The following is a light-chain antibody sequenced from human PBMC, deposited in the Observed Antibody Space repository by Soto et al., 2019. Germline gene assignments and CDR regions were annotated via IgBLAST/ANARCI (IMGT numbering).Light chain of an antibody. CDR1: QSVSSY. CDR2: DAS. Sequence: EIVLTQSPATLSLSPGERATLSCRASQSVSSYLAWYQQKPGQAPRLLIYDASNRATGIPARFSGSGSGTDFTLTISSLEPEDFAVYYCQQRSNWPPLFTFGPGTNVDV. CDR3: QQRSNWPPLFT. V-gene: IGKV3-11*01. J-gene: IGKJ3*01.